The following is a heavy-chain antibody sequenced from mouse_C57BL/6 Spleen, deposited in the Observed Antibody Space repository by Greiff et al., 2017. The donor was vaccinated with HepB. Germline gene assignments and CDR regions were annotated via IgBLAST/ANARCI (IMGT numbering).Heavy chain of an antibody. CDR2: IYPGDGAT. Sequence: VQLQQSGPELVKPGASVKISCKASGYAFSSSWMNWVKQRPGKGLEWLGRIYPGDGATNYNGKFKGKATLTADKSSSTAYRQLSSLTSEDSSVDFCARRGCGSSLYYAMDYWGQGTSVTVSS. J-gene: IGHJ4*01. CDR1: GYAFSSSW. V-gene: IGHV1-82*01. CDR3: ARRGCGSSLYYAMDY. D-gene: IGHD1-1*01.